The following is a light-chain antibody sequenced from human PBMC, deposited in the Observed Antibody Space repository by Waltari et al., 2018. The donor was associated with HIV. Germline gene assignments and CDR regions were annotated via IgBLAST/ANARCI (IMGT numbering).Light chain of an antibody. CDR2: DVN. V-gene: IGLV2-11*01. Sequence: QSALTQPRSVSGSPGQSVTVSCTGTSSDVGGYDYVSWYQQHPGKAPKLMIYDVNKRPSGVPDRFSGSKSGNTASLTISGLQAEGEADYYCCSYAGITRVFGGGTKLTVL. CDR1: SSDVGGYDY. CDR3: CSYAGITRV. J-gene: IGLJ2*01.